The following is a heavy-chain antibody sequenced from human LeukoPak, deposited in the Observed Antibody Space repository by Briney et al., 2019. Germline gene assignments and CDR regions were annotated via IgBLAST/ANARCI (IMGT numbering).Heavy chain of an antibody. CDR2: ISSSSSYI. D-gene: IGHD3-10*01. J-gene: IGHJ4*02. CDR3: AKLTESWGYYGSGSYFNPTDY. V-gene: IGHV3-21*01. CDR1: GFTFSSYS. Sequence: PGGSLRLSCAASGFTFSSYSMSWVRQAPGKGLEWVSSISSSSSYIYYADSVKGRFTISRDNAKNSLYLQMNSLRAEDTAVYYCAKLTESWGYYGSGSYFNPTDYWGQGTLVTVSS.